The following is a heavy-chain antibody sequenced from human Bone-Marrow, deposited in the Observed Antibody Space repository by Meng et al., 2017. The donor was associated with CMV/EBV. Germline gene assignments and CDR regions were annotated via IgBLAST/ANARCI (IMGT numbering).Heavy chain of an antibody. CDR1: GFAFSSYA. CDR2: ISYDGSNK. J-gene: IGHJ4*02. Sequence: GGSLRLSCAAPGFAFSSYAMHWVRQAPGKGLEWVAVISYDGSNKYYADSVKGRFTISRDNSKNTLYLQMNSLRAEDTAVYYCARVGGSYYALDYWGQGTLVTVSS. D-gene: IGHD1-26*01. CDR3: ARVGGSYYALDY. V-gene: IGHV3-30-3*01.